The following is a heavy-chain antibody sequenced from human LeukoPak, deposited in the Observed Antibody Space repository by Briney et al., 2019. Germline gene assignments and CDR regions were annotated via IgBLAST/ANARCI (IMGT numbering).Heavy chain of an antibody. D-gene: IGHD3-22*01. CDR2: ISDSGGST. CDR3: ARRGVVIRVILVGFHKEAFYFDS. CDR1: GFTLSNYG. V-gene: IGHV3-23*01. J-gene: IGHJ4*02. Sequence: GGSLRLSCAVSGFTLSNYGMGWVRQAPGKGLEWVAGISDSGGSTDYADSVKGRFTISRDNPKNTLYLQMNSLRAEDTAVYFCARRGVVIRVILVGFHKEAFYFDSWGQGALVTVSS.